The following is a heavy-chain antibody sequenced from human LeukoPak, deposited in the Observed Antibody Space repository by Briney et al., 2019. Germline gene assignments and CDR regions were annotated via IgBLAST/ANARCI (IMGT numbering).Heavy chain of an antibody. Sequence: ASVKVSCKASGYTFSSYDINWVRQATGQGLEWMGWMNPNSGNTGYAQKFQGRLNVTRNTSIDTAYMELSSLRSDDTAVYYCARSVGSGWPVRHWGQGTLVTVSS. CDR1: GYTFSSYD. D-gene: IGHD6-19*01. V-gene: IGHV1-8*01. CDR3: ARSVGSGWPVRH. CDR2: MNPNSGNT. J-gene: IGHJ1*01.